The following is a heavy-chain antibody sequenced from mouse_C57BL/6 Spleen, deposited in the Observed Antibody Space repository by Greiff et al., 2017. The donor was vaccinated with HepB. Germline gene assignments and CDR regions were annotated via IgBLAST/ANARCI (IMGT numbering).Heavy chain of an antibody. J-gene: IGHJ1*03. D-gene: IGHD1-3*01. CDR2: IDPNSGGT. Sequence: QVQLQQPGAELVKPGASVKLSCKASGYTFTSYWMHWVKQRPGRGLEWIGRIDPNSGGTKYNEKFKSKATLTVDKPSSTAYMPLSSLTSEDSAVYYCARSEWDWYFDVWGTGTTVTVSS. V-gene: IGHV1-72*01. CDR3: ARSEWDWYFDV. CDR1: GYTFTSYW.